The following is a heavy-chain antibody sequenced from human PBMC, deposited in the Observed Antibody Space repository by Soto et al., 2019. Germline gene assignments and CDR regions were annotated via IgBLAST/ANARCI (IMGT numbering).Heavy chain of an antibody. V-gene: IGHV1-18*01. Sequence: ASVKVSFKASGYTFTSYGISWVRQAPGQGLEWMGWISAYNGNTNYTQKLQGRITMTTNTTTSTAYMELRSLRSDKTAVYYCALKKRGIVAPLNDAFDIWGQGTMVTVSS. CDR1: GYTFTSYG. J-gene: IGHJ3*02. D-gene: IGHD5-12*01. CDR2: ISAYNGNT. CDR3: ALKKRGIVAPLNDAFDI.